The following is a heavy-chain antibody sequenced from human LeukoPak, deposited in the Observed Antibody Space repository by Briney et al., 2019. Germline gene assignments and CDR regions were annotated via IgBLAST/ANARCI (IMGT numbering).Heavy chain of an antibody. CDR3: AKDNLHGDGSKYYDFWSGYTPDY. D-gene: IGHD3-3*01. Sequence: GGSLRLSCAASGFTFSSYGMHWVRQAPGKGLEWVAFIRYDGSNKYYADSVKGRFTISRDNSKNTLYLQMNSLRAEDTAVFYCAKDNLHGDGSKYYDFWSGYTPDYWGQGTLVTVSS. V-gene: IGHV3-30*02. J-gene: IGHJ4*02. CDR2: IRYDGSNK. CDR1: GFTFSSYG.